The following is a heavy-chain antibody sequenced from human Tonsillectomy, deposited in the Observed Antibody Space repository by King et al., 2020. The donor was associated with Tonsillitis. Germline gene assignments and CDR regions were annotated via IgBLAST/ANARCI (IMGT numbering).Heavy chain of an antibody. J-gene: IGHJ3*02. CDR1: GGSFSGYY. CDR2: INHRGST. Sequence: VQLQQWGAGLLKPSETLSLTCAVYGGSFSGYYWSWIRQPPGKGLEWIGEINHRGSTSYNPSLKSRVTISLDTSKNQFSLKLKSVTAADTAVYYCARPNWNPRAFDIWGQGTMVTFSS. V-gene: IGHV4-34*01. CDR3: ARPNWNPRAFDI. D-gene: IGHD1-1*01.